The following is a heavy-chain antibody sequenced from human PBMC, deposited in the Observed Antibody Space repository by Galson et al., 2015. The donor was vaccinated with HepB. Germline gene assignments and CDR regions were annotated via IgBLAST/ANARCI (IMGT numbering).Heavy chain of an antibody. V-gene: IGHV3-30*18. CDR2: ISYDGNNK. J-gene: IGHJ4*02. CDR3: AKERDVIAADPSLDS. CDR1: GFTFSRYG. Sequence: SLRLSCAASGFTFSRYGMHWVRQAPGKGLEWVAVISYDGNNKNYADSVKGRFTISRDNSNNTLFLQMNSLRTEDTAVYYCAKERDVIAADPSLDSWGQGAPFTVSS. D-gene: IGHD2-15*01.